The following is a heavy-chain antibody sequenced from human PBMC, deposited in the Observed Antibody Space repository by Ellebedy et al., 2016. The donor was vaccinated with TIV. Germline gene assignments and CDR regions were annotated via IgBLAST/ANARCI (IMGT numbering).Heavy chain of an antibody. CDR1: GFTFSNYF. CDR3: VKMGLTPPT. CDR2: ISGDGTGT. Sequence: ASGFTFSNYFMHWVRQAPGKGLMGVSRISGDGTGTTYADSVQGRFTISRDNAKNTLDLQMNSLRAEDTAVYYCVKMGLTPPTWGQGTLVTVSS. V-gene: IGHV3-74*01. D-gene: IGHD3-9*01. J-gene: IGHJ5*02.